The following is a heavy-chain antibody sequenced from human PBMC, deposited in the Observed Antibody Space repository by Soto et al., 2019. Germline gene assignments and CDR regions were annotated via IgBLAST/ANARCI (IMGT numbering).Heavy chain of an antibody. CDR3: AHRQRTVVVGAPFDL. J-gene: IGHJ4*02. CDR1: GVSLTTSGVG. D-gene: IGHD2-15*01. Sequence: QITLRESGPTLVQPTQTLTLTCTLSGVSLTTSGVGVGWIRQPPGKALEWLALIYWDDDKRFSPSLKSRLAXPXXXSXXQVAMTMTDMAPVDTAIYYCAHRQRTVVVGAPFDLWGQGSQVTVSS. V-gene: IGHV2-5*02. CDR2: IYWDDDK.